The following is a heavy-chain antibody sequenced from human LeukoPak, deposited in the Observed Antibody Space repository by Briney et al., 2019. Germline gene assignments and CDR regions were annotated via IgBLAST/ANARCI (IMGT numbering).Heavy chain of an antibody. Sequence: GASVKVSCKASGYSFTNYYMHWVRQAPGQGLQWMGLINPSGVTTVYAQKFQGRVTMTRDVSTSTVSIQLSSLSSDDTAIYYCASTQGLPAAGHFEYWGQGTLVTVSS. CDR3: ASTQGLPAAGHFEY. CDR1: GYSFTNYY. V-gene: IGHV1-46*01. CDR2: INPSGVTT. D-gene: IGHD2-2*01. J-gene: IGHJ4*02.